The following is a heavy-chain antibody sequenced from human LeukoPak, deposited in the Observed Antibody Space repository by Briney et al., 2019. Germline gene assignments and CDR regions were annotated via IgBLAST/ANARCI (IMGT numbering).Heavy chain of an antibody. J-gene: IGHJ4*02. Sequence: GGSLRLSCAASGFTFSSYAMHWVRQAPGKGLEWVAVISYDGSNKYYADSVKGRFTISRDNSKNTLYLQMNSLRAEDTAVYYCARDYYFGGFDYWGEGTLVTVCS. D-gene: IGHD3-10*01. CDR2: ISYDGSNK. V-gene: IGHV3-30*04. CDR1: GFTFSSYA. CDR3: ARDYYFGGFDY.